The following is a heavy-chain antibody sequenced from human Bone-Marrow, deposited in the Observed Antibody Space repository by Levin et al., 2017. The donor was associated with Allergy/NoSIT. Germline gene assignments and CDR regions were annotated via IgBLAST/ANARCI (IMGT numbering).Heavy chain of an antibody. CDR3: AREYGSGSLVFDI. Sequence: HAGGSLRLSCAASGFTFSSYWMHWVRQAPGKGLVWVSRINSDGSSTSYADSVKGRFTISRDNAKNTLYLQMNSLRAEDTAVYYCAREYGSGSLVFDIWGQGTMVTVSS. D-gene: IGHD3-10*01. V-gene: IGHV3-74*01. CDR1: GFTFSSYW. J-gene: IGHJ3*02. CDR2: INSDGSST.